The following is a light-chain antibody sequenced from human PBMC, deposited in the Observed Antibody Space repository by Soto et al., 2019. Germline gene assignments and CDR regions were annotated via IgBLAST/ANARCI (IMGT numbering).Light chain of an antibody. CDR3: QLYNSYSEA. V-gene: IGKV1-5*03. CDR2: KAS. Sequence: VQMPQSPSSLSASVGDRVTITCRASQTISSWLAWYQQKPGKAPKLLIYKASTLKSGVPSRFSGSGSGTEFTLTISSLQPDDFATYYCQLYNSYSEAFGQGTKVDIK. J-gene: IGKJ1*01. CDR1: QTISSW.